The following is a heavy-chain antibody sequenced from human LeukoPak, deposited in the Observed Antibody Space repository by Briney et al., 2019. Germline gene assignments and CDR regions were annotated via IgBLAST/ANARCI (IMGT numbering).Heavy chain of an antibody. CDR3: AKKAQYDGNYPLDY. Sequence: GGSLRLSCAASGFTFSSYAMSWVRQAPGKGLEWVSGTSDRGDYTYYADSVKGRFTISRDNSKNTLYLQMNSLRAEDTALYFCAKKAQYDGNYPLDYWGQGTLVTVSS. CDR1: GFTFSSYA. V-gene: IGHV3-23*01. J-gene: IGHJ4*02. CDR2: TSDRGDYT. D-gene: IGHD1-7*01.